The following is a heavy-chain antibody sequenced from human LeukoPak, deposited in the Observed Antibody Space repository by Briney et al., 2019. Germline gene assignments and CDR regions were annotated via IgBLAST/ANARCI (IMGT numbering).Heavy chain of an antibody. CDR3: AGYGHDGGLDY. Sequence: GGSLRLSCAASGFTFRSYWMSWVRQAPGKGLEWVANIKPDGSEKYYVDSVRGRFTISRDNAKNSLSPQMNSLRAEDTAVYYCAGYGHDGGLDYWGQGTLVTASS. CDR2: IKPDGSEK. J-gene: IGHJ4*02. V-gene: IGHV3-7*04. D-gene: IGHD3-16*01. CDR1: GFTFRSYW.